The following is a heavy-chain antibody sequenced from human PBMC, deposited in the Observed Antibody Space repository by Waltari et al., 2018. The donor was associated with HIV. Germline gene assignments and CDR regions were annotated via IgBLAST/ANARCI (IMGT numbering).Heavy chain of an antibody. Sequence: QVQLVQSGSELKKPGASVKVSCKASGQGLEWMGWINSNTGNPTYAQGFTGRFVFSLDTSVSTAYLQISSLKADDTAVYYCARVDHGAFDFWGQGTMVTVSA. D-gene: IGHD2-15*01. CDR2: INSNTGNP. J-gene: IGHJ3*01. V-gene: IGHV7-4-1*02. CDR1: G. CDR3: ARVDHGAFDF.